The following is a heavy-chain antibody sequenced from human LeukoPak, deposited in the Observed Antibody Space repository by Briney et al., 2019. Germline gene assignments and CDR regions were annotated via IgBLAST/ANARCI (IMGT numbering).Heavy chain of an antibody. CDR1: GGSISHYY. V-gene: IGHV4-59*01. Sequence: SETLSLTCTVSGGSISHYYWSWIRQPPGKGREWIGYIYYSGSTNYNPSLKSRVTISVDTSKNQFSLKLSSVTAAETAVYYCARGYYDSSGYLISYNWFDPWGQGTLVTVSS. D-gene: IGHD3-22*01. CDR2: IYYSGST. CDR3: ARGYYDSSGYLISYNWFDP. J-gene: IGHJ5*02.